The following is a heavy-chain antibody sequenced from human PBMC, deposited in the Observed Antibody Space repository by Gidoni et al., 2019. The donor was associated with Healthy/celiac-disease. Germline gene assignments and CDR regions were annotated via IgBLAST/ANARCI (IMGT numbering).Heavy chain of an antibody. D-gene: IGHD3-10*01. CDR1: GFTFSSYA. V-gene: IGHV3-64D*06. CDR3: AKGGSGLDY. CDR2: SSSNGGST. J-gene: IGHJ4*02. Sequence: EVQLVESGGGLVQPGGSLRLSCSASGFTFSSYAMHWVRQAPGKGLEYVSASSSNGGSTYYADSVKGRFTISRDNSKNTLYLQMSSLRAEDTAVYYCAKGGSGLDYWGQGTLVTVSS.